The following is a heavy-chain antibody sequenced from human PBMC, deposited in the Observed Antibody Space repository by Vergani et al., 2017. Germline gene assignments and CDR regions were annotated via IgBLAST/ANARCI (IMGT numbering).Heavy chain of an antibody. CDR3: ARGGSGSYLMAV. J-gene: IGHJ4*02. CDR1: GFTFSSYG. V-gene: IGHV3-33*01. CDR2: IWYDGNSK. Sequence: QVQLVESGGGVVQPGRSLRLSCAASGFTFSSYGMHWVRQAPGKGLGWVAVIWYDGNSKYYADSVKGRFTISRDNSKNTLYLQMRSLRAEDTAVYYCARGGSGSYLMAVWGQGTLVTVSS. D-gene: IGHD1-26*01.